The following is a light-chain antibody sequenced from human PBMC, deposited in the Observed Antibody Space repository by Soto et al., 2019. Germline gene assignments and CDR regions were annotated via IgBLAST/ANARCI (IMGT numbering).Light chain of an antibody. CDR2: SGY. Sequence: FVVTQSPDTLSLSPGETATLSCRASQSVSSSVAWYQHKPGQSPRLVVYSGYKRATGIPARFSGSGSGTDFTLTISSLEPEDFAVYYCQQRSNWPLLTFGGGTKVDIK. V-gene: IGKV3-11*01. CDR3: QQRSNWPLLT. J-gene: IGKJ4*01. CDR1: QSVSSS.